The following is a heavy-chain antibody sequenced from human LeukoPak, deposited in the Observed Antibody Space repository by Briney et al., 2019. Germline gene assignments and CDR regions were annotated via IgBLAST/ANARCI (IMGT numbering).Heavy chain of an antibody. Sequence: SETLSLTCTVSGGSISSGGYYWSWIRQHPGKGLEWIGYIYYSGSTYYNPSLKSRVTISVDTSKNQFSLKLSSVTAADTAVYYCARGLPNYYDSSGYSPNWFDPWSQGTLVTVSS. CDR3: ARGLPNYYDSSGYSPNWFDP. CDR1: GGSISSGGYY. V-gene: IGHV4-31*03. J-gene: IGHJ5*02. CDR2: IYYSGST. D-gene: IGHD3-22*01.